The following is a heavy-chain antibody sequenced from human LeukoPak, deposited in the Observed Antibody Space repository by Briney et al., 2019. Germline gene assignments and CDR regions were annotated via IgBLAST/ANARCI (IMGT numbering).Heavy chain of an antibody. CDR3: ARDGTSANDY. J-gene: IGHJ4*02. D-gene: IGHD6-13*01. V-gene: IGHV4-59*12. CDR1: GGSISSYY. CDR2: IYYSGST. Sequence: SETLSLTCTVSGGSISSYYWSWIRQPPGKGLEWIGYIYYSGSTNYNPSLKSRVTMSLDTSKNQFSLKLTSVTAADTAVYYCARDGTSANDYWGQGTLVTVSS.